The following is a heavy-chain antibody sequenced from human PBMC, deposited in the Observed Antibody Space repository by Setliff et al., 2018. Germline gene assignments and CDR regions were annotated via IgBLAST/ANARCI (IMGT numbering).Heavy chain of an antibody. Sequence: ASVKVSCKASGYTFTSYYIRWVRQAPGQGLEWMGWISTYNGNTNYAQRLQGRVTMTTDTSTSTAYLQMRSLRSDDTAVYYCARVRQKHVRGDYWGQGTLVTVSS. J-gene: IGHJ4*02. V-gene: IGHV1-18*01. CDR1: GYTFTSYY. CDR2: ISTYNGNT. CDR3: ARVRQKHVRGDY.